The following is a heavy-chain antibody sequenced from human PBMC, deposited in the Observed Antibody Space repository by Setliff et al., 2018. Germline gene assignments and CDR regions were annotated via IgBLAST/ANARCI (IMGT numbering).Heavy chain of an antibody. D-gene: IGHD3-10*01. CDR3: ARDPGFRSGTWSLDP. CDR2: VSFFGAS. J-gene: IGHJ5*02. V-gene: IGHV4-39*07. Sequence: SETLSLTCSVSDVSISDTTYYWAWVRQPPGKGLEWIGTVSFFGASYSTPSLRSRLTISLDKSGNRFSLKLRSVTAADTAVYYCARDPGFRSGTWSLDPWGQGTQVTVSS. CDR1: DVSISDTTYY.